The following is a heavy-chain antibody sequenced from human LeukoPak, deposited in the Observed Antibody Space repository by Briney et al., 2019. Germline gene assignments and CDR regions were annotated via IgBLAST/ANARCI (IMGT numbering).Heavy chain of an antibody. D-gene: IGHD3-22*01. Sequence: ASVKVSCKASGGSLSSYAISWVRQAPGQGLEWMGGIIPIFGTTNYAQKFQGRVTITADESTSTAYMELSSLRSEDTAVYYCARVKSYYYDTSDKDAFDIWGQGTMVTVSS. CDR3: ARVKSYYYDTSDKDAFDI. CDR2: IIPIFGTT. CDR1: GGSLSSYA. V-gene: IGHV1-69*13. J-gene: IGHJ3*02.